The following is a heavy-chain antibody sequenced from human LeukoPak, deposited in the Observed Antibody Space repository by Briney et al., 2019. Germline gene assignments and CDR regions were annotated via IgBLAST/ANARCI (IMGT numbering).Heavy chain of an antibody. CDR2: IYYSGST. Sequence: SETLSLTCTVSGDSISSSSYYWGWIRQPPGKGLEWIGSIYYSGSTYYNPSLKSRVTISVDTSKNQFSLKLSSVTAADTAVYYCARVAVVVVAATRGGDQLNNWFDPWGQGTLVTVSS. CDR3: ARVAVVVVAATRGGDQLNNWFDP. D-gene: IGHD2-15*01. CDR1: GDSISSSSYY. V-gene: IGHV4-39*07. J-gene: IGHJ5*02.